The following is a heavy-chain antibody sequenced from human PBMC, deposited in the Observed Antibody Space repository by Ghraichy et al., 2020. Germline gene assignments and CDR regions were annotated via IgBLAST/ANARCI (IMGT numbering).Heavy chain of an antibody. V-gene: IGHV3-23*01. CDR3: AKDSGAGSRGWTPYNFDY. D-gene: IGHD6-19*01. CDR1: GFRFNAFA. J-gene: IGHJ4*02. CDR2: ISVDGDSA. Sequence: GGSLRLSCAASGFRFNAFAMDWVRQVPGRGLEWVSAISVDGDSAFYADSVKGRFTISRDNSKNMLYLQMSSLGAEDTAIYYCAKDSGAGSRGWTPYNFDYWGPGTLVTVSA.